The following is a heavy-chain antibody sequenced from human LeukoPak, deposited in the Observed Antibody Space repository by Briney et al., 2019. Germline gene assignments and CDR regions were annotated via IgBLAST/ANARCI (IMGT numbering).Heavy chain of an antibody. J-gene: IGHJ5*02. V-gene: IGHV1-69*05. CDR1: GGTFSSYA. CDR2: IIPIFGTA. CDR3: ARGSAAIPGWFDP. Sequence: ASVKVSCKASGGTFSSYAISWVRQAPGQGLEWMGGIIPIFGTANYAQKFQGRVTITTDESTSTAYMELSSLRSEDTAVYYCARGSAAIPGWFDPWGQGTLVTVSS. D-gene: IGHD2-2*02.